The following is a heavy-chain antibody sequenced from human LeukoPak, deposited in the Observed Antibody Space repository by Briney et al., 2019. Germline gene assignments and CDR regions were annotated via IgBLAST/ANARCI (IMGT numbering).Heavy chain of an antibody. V-gene: IGHV3-23*01. CDR2: ISGSSNFA. Sequence: HPGGSLRLSCTASGFTFSNYYMNWVRQAPGKGLEWVSSISGSSNFAEYTDSVKGRFTISRDNSKNTLYLQLNSLRAEDTALYSCTRWVKTPEGGSGWCNWFDAWGQGTVVTVSS. CDR3: TRWVKTPEGGSGWCNWFDA. D-gene: IGHD3-3*01. J-gene: IGHJ5*02. CDR1: GFTFSNYY.